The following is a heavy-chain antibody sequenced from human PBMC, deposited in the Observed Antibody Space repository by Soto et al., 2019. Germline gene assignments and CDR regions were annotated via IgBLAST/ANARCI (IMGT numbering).Heavy chain of an antibody. CDR3: ARAKWIDDILTGYYFDC. CDR1: GGSISSYY. CDR2: IYYSGST. D-gene: IGHD3-9*01. V-gene: IGHV4-59*01. J-gene: IGHJ4*02. Sequence: SETLSLTCTVSGGSISSYYWSWIRQPPGKGLEWIGYIYYSGSTNYNPSLKSRVTISVDTSKNQFSLKLSSVTAADTAVYYCARAKWIDDILTGYYFDCWGQGTLVTVS.